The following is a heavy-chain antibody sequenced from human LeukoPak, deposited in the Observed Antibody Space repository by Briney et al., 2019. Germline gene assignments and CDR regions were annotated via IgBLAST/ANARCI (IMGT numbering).Heavy chain of an antibody. V-gene: IGHV4-4*07. CDR3: ARGPYCGDDCYFDS. CDR1: GGAISDYF. CDR2: IYSSGST. Sequence: SETLSLTCTVSGGAISDYFWSWIRQPAGKGLEWIGRIYSSGSTLYNPSLKSRVTMSVDTSKNQFSLRLTSVTAADTAVYYCARGPYCGDDCYFDSWGRGTLFTVSS. D-gene: IGHD2-21*01. J-gene: IGHJ4*02.